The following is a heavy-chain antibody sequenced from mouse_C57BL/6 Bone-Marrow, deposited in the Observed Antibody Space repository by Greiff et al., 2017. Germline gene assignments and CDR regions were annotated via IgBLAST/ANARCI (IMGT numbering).Heavy chain of an antibody. D-gene: IGHD1-1*01. Sequence: QVQLQQSGAELMKPGASVKLSCKATGYTFTGYWIEWVKQRPGHGLEWIGEILPGSGSTNYNEKFKGKATFTADKSSNTAYMHLSSLTTEDSAIYYCASPYYDGSSSSYDFDYWGQGTTLTVSS. V-gene: IGHV1-9*01. CDR3: ASPYYDGSSSSYDFDY. CDR2: ILPGSGST. J-gene: IGHJ2*01. CDR1: GYTFTGYW.